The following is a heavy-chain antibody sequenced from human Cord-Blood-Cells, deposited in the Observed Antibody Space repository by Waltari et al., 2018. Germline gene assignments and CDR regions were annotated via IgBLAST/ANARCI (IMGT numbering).Heavy chain of an antibody. CDR1: GFTFSRYA. CDR3: AKYDFWSGYY. CDR2: ISGSGGST. V-gene: IGHV3-23*01. Sequence: EVQLLESGGGLVQPGGSLRLSGAASGFTFSRYAMSWVRQAPGKGLEGGSAISGSGGSTYYADSVKGRFTISRDNSKNTLYLQMNSLRAEDTAVYYCAKYDFWSGYYWGQGTLVTVSS. J-gene: IGHJ4*02. D-gene: IGHD3-3*01.